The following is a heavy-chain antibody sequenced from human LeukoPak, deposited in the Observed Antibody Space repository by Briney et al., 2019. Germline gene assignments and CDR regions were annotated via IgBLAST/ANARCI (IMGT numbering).Heavy chain of an antibody. J-gene: IGHJ6*02. CDR1: GFTFDDYA. Sequence: PGGSLRLSCAASGFTFDDYAMHWVRQAPGKGLEWVSGISRNSGSIGYADSVKGRFTISRDNAKNSLYLQMNSLRAEDTALYYCAKGSATFYYYYGMDVWGQGTTVTVSS. V-gene: IGHV3-9*01. D-gene: IGHD2-15*01. CDR2: ISRNSGSI. CDR3: AKGSATFYYYYGMDV.